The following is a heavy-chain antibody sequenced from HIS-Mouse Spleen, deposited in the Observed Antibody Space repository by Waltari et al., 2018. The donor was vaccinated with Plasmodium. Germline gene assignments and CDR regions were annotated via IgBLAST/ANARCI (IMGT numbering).Heavy chain of an antibody. Sequence: EVQLVESGGGLVKPGGSLRLSCAASGFTFSSYSMNWVRQAPGKVLEWVSSISSSSSYIYYADSVKGRFTISRDNAKNSLYLQMNSLRAEDTAVYYCARESSSSWYFDYWGQGTLVTVSS. J-gene: IGHJ4*02. V-gene: IGHV3-21*01. CDR2: ISSSSSYI. CDR3: ARESSSSWYFDY. D-gene: IGHD6-13*01. CDR1: GFTFSSYS.